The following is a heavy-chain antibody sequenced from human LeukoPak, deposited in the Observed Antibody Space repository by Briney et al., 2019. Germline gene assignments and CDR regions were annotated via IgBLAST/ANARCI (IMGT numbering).Heavy chain of an antibody. D-gene: IGHD3-3*01. Sequence: GESLKISCKGSGYSFTSYWIGWVRQMPGKGLELMGIIYPGDSDTRYSPSFQGQVTISADKSISTAYLQWSSLKASDTAMYYCASSTIFGVVIYDAFDIWGQGTMVTVSS. V-gene: IGHV5-51*01. CDR3: ASSTIFGVVIYDAFDI. CDR1: GYSFTSYW. CDR2: IYPGDSDT. J-gene: IGHJ3*02.